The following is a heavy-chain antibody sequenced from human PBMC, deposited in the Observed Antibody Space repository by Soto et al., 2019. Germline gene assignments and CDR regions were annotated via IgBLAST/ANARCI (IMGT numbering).Heavy chain of an antibody. CDR1: GFSLSANGVG. D-gene: IGHD2-21*01. V-gene: IGHV2-5*01. CDR3: ARKISVSYWKFGT. CDR2: IYWNDGT. Sequence: SCPTLVNPTQTLTLTCAFSGFSLSANGVGVGWIRQPPGGALEWLAIIYWNDGTSIRPTLQSRLSISKDTSKNQVVLTLTNMETRDTGTDYCARKISVSYWKFGTWGPGDQVTVSS. J-gene: IGHJ5*02.